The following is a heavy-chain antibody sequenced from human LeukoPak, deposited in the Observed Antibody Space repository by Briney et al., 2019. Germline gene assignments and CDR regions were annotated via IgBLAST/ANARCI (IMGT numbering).Heavy chain of an antibody. Sequence: PGGSLRLSCVASKFTFSSYWMSWVRQAPGKGLEWVANIKRDGREEYYVDSVKGRFTISRDNAKNSLCLQMNSLRAEDTAVYYCARDRYSNLFVAFDIWGQGTMVTVSS. J-gene: IGHJ3*02. CDR1: KFTFSSYW. CDR3: ARDRYSNLFVAFDI. V-gene: IGHV3-7*04. D-gene: IGHD5-12*01. CDR2: IKRDGREE.